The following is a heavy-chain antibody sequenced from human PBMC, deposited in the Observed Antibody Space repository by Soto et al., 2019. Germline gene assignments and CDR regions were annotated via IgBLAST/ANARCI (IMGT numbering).Heavy chain of an antibody. Sequence: QVQLVESGGGVVQPGGSLRLSCTTSGFTFNTYGMYWVRQAPGKGLEWVAIIWYDGSNKYYGHSVKGGFTISRDNPTNTLYLQMNSVRGEDTALYYCARGDCTGAYCYSWPFNYGVDVWGQGTTVTVSS. CDR1: GFTFNTYG. D-gene: IGHD2-15*01. V-gene: IGHV3-33*08. J-gene: IGHJ6*02. CDR3: ARGDCTGAYCYSWPFNYGVDV. CDR2: IWYDGSNK.